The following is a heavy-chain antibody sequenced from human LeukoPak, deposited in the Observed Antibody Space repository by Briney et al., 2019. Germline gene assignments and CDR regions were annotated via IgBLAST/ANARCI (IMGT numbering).Heavy chain of an antibody. D-gene: IGHD2-15*01. CDR2: ISGSGGST. Sequence: TGGSLRLSCAASGFPFSSYGMSWVRQAPGKGLEWVSAISGSGGSTYYADSVKGRFTISRDNSKNTLYLQMNSLRAEDTAVYYCARGGGYCSGGSCSPYYYYYYMDVWGKGTTVTISS. V-gene: IGHV3-23*01. CDR3: ARGGGYCSGGSCSPYYYYYYMDV. J-gene: IGHJ6*03. CDR1: GFPFSSYG.